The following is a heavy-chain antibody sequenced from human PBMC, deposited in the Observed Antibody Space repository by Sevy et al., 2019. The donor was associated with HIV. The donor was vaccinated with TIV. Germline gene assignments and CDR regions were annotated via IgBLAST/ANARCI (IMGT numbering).Heavy chain of an antibody. CDR2: MRFDGTIK. D-gene: IGHD2-2*01. J-gene: IGHJ6*02. CDR3: AKVLHIVVVPAAIDYYYGMDV. Sequence: GGSLRLSCAASGFTFSTYGMHWVRLAPRRGLERVAFMRFDGTIKSNTDSVKGRFTISRDNSKNTLYLQMNSLKTEDTAVYFCAKVLHIVVVPAAIDYYYGMDVWGQGTTVTVSS. CDR1: GFTFSTYG. V-gene: IGHV3-30*02.